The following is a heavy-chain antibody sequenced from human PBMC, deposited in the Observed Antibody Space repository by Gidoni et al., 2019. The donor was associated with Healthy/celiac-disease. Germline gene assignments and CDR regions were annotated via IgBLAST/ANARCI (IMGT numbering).Heavy chain of an antibody. D-gene: IGHD5-12*01. J-gene: IGHJ4*02. CDR2: IKSKTDGGTT. V-gene: IGHV3-15*01. CDR3: TTGDGYNLGLDY. Sequence: EVQLVESGGVLVKPGVSLRLSCAASGFTFSNDWMSWVRQAPGKGLEGVGRIKSKTDGGTTDYSAPVKGRFTISRDDSKNTLYLQMNSLKTEDTAVYYCTTGDGYNLGLDYWGQGTLVTVSS. CDR1: GFTFSNDW.